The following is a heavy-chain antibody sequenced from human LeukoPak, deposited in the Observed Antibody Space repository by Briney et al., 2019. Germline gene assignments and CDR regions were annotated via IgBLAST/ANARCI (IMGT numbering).Heavy chain of an antibody. CDR3: ARGATVTTLDP. V-gene: IGHV4-30-2*01. CDR1: GGSISSGGYS. CDR2: IYHSGST. D-gene: IGHD4-17*01. J-gene: IGHJ5*02. Sequence: PSETLSLTCAVSGGSISSGGYSWSWIRQPPGTGLEWIGYIYHSGSTYYNPSLKSRVTISVDRSKNQFSLKLSSVTAADTAVYYCARGATVTTLDPWGQGTLVTVSS.